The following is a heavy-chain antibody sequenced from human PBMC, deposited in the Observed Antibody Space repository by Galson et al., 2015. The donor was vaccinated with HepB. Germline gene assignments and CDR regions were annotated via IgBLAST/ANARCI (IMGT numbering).Heavy chain of an antibody. V-gene: IGHV1-18*04. CDR3: ARYPRDDIVGIKGGFDY. CDR1: GYTLTNYG. D-gene: IGHD3-22*01. CDR2: ISASNGNT. J-gene: IGHJ4*02. Sequence: SVKVSCKASGYTLTNYGISWVRQAPGQGLEWMGWISASNGNTNYAQKLQGRVTLTTDTSTSTAYMDLRSLTSDDTAVYYCARYPRDDIVGIKGGFDYWGQGTLVTVSS.